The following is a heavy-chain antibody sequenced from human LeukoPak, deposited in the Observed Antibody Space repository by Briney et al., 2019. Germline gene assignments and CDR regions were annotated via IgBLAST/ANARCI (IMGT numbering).Heavy chain of an antibody. D-gene: IGHD3-22*01. V-gene: IGHV1-69*05. J-gene: IGHJ4*02. Sequence: ASVKISCKASGGTFSSYAISWVRQAPGQGLEWMGGIIPIFGTANYAQKFQGRVTITTDESTSTAYMELSSLRSEDTAVYYCAIGPLNDSSGYYFDYWGQGTLVTVSS. CDR2: IIPIFGTA. CDR1: GGTFSSYA. CDR3: AIGPLNDSSGYYFDY.